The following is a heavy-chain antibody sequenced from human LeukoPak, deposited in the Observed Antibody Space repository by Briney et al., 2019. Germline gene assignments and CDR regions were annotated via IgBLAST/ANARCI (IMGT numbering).Heavy chain of an antibody. CDR2: ISDSGRST. D-gene: IGHD1-26*01. CDR3: AKRGMVGVKEAFDI. CDR1: GFTFSSYA. V-gene: IGHV3-23*01. J-gene: IGHJ3*02. Sequence: GGSLRLSCAASGFTFSSYAMSWVRQAPGKGLEWVSAISDSGRSTYYAESVKGRFAISRDNSKNTLYLQMNNLRAEDTALYYCAKRGMVGVKEAFDIWGQGTMVTVSS.